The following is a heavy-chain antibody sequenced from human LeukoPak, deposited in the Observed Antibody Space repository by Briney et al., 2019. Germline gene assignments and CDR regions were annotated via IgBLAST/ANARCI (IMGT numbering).Heavy chain of an antibody. CDR3: AGLYSRSAHFDY. CDR2: IQYDGSYE. J-gene: IGHJ4*02. D-gene: IGHD6-6*01. CDR1: GFIFSSYG. Sequence: GGSLRLSCAASGFIFSSYGMHWVRQAPGKGLEWVAFIQYDGSYEYYADSVKGRFTISRDNSKNTLYLQMNSLRAEDTAVYYCAGLYSRSAHFDYWGQGTLVTVSS. V-gene: IGHV3-30*02.